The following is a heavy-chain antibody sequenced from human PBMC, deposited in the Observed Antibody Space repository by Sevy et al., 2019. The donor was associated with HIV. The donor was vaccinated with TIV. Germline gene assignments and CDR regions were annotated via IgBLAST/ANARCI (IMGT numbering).Heavy chain of an antibody. CDR2: MYHSGST. CDR3: ARLGIAVAGYFDY. D-gene: IGHD6-19*01. V-gene: IGHV4-38-2*01. CDR1: GYPISSGFY. J-gene: IGHJ4*02. Sequence: SETLSLTCAVSGYPISSGFYWGWIRQPPGKGLEWIVLMYHSGSTYYNSSLQSRVTISVDTSKNQFSLELTSVTAADTAVYYCARLGIAVAGYFDYWGQGTLVTVSS.